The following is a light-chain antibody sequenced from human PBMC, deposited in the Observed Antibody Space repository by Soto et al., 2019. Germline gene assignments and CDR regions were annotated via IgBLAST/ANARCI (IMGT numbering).Light chain of an antibody. CDR2: DVS. CDR3: CSYGGRSWV. V-gene: IGLV2-11*01. J-gene: IGLJ3*02. CDR1: SSDVGGYNY. Sequence: QSALTQPRSVSGSPGQSVTISCTGTSSDVGGYNYVSWYQQHPGKAPKLMIYDVSKGPSGVPDRFSGSKSGNTASLTISGLQAEDEADYYCCSYGGRSWVFGGGTKLTVL.